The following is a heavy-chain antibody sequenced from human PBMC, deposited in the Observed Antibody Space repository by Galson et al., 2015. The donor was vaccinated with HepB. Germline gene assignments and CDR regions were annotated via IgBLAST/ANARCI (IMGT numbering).Heavy chain of an antibody. V-gene: IGHV3-23*01. CDR1: GFTFSSYA. CDR3: AKDGTRMFGEFGAPFDP. J-gene: IGHJ5*02. CDR2: ISGSGGST. D-gene: IGHD3-10*02. Sequence: SLRLSCAASGFTFSSYAMSWVRQAPGKGLEWVSAISGSGGSTYYADSVKGRFTISRDNSKNTLYLQMNSLRAEDTAVYYCAKDGTRMFGEFGAPFDPWGQGTLVTVSS.